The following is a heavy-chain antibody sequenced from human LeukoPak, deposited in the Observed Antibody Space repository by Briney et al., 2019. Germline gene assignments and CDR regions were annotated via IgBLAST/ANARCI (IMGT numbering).Heavy chain of an antibody. Sequence: SVKVSCKASGGTFSSYAISWVRQAPGHGLEWMGGIIPIFGTANYAQKFQGRVTITADKSTSTAYMELSSLRSEDTAVYYCARLPRYYDFWSGYYGGSYMDVWGKGTTVTVSS. CDR3: ARLPRYYDFWSGYYGGSYMDV. J-gene: IGHJ6*03. CDR2: IIPIFGTA. V-gene: IGHV1-69*06. CDR1: GGTFSSYA. D-gene: IGHD3-3*01.